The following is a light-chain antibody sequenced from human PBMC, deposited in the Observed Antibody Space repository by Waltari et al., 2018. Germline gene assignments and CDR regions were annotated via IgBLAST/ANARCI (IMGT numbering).Light chain of an antibody. CDR3: AVWDDSLSTWM. J-gene: IGLJ3*02. CDR2: KNR. Sequence: QSVLTQPPSASETPGQRVIISCSGSSSNLGTHYVYWYQRLPGMAPKLLLYKNRRRPSGVPGRISGFRSGSSASLVISGLRSEDEADYFCAVWDDSLSTWMFGGGTKLTVL. CDR1: SSNLGTHY. V-gene: IGLV1-47*01.